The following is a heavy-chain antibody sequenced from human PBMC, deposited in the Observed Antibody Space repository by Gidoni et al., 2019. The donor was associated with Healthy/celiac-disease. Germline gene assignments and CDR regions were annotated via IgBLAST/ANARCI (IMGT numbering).Heavy chain of an antibody. Sequence: EVQLVQSGAEVKKPGESLTISCKGSGYSFTSYWIGWVRQMPGKGLAWMGIIYPGDSDTRYSPSFQGQVTISADKSISTAYLQWSSLKASDTAMYYCARRKYYDSSGTYAFDIWGQGTMVTVSS. D-gene: IGHD3-22*01. V-gene: IGHV5-51*03. CDR1: GYSFTSYW. J-gene: IGHJ3*02. CDR3: ARRKYYDSSGTYAFDI. CDR2: IYPGDSDT.